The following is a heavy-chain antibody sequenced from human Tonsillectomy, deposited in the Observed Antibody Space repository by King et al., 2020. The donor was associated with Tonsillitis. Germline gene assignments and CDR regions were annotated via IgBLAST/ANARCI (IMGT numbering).Heavy chain of an antibody. CDR2: INTHNGNT. Sequence: QLVQSGAEVKKPGASVKVSCKASGYTFTSYHITWVRQAPGQGLEWMGSINTHNGNTNYAQKLQGRVTMTTDTSTSTAYMDLRSLRSDDTAVYYCARDPSSLLAYYYYGIDVWGQGTTVTVSS. V-gene: IGHV1-18*04. J-gene: IGHJ6*02. CDR1: GYTFTSYH. CDR3: ARDPSSLLAYYYYGIDV. D-gene: IGHD3-3*02.